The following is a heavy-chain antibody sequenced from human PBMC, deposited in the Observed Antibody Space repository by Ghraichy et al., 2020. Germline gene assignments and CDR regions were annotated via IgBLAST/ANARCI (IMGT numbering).Heavy chain of an antibody. CDR1: GGSISSYY. Sequence: SETLSLTCTVSGGSISSYYWSWIRQPPGKGLEWIGYIYYSRSTNYNPSLKSRVTISVDTSKNQFSLKLSSVTAADTAVYYCARALWGSAPDAFDIWGQGTMVTVSS. CDR3: ARALWGSAPDAFDI. D-gene: IGHD3-10*01. J-gene: IGHJ3*02. CDR2: IYYSRST. V-gene: IGHV4-59*01.